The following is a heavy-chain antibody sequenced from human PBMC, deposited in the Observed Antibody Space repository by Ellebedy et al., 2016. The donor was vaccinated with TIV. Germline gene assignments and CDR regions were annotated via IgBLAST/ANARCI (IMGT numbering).Heavy chain of an antibody. J-gene: IGHJ5*02. CDR2: INHSGST. Sequence: SETLSLTXAVYGGSFSGYYWSWIRQPPGKGLEWIGEINHSGSTNYNPSLKSRVTISVDTSKNQFSLKLSSVTAADTAVYYCARGTLRYSRWGADPWGQGTLVTVSS. CDR3: ARGTLRYSRWGADP. CDR1: GGSFSGYY. D-gene: IGHD3-9*01. V-gene: IGHV4-34*01.